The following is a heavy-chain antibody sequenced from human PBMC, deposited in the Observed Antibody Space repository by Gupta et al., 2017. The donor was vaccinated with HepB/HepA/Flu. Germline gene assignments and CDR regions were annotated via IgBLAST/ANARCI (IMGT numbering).Heavy chain of an antibody. CDR2: IYYSGST. Sequence: QVQLQESGPGLVMPSQTLSLTCTFSGGSNSRGHYYWSWIRQPPGKGLEWIGYIYYSGSTYYNPSLKSRVTISVDTSKNQFSLKLSSVTAADTAVYYWARVTTGWFDPWGQGTLVTVSS. J-gene: IGHJ5*02. V-gene: IGHV4-30-4*01. CDR1: GGSNSRGHYY. D-gene: IGHD4-11*01. CDR3: ARVTTGWFDP.